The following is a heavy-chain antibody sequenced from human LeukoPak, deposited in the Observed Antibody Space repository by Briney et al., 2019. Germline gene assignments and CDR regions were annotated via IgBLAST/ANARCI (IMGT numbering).Heavy chain of an antibody. V-gene: IGHV3-30*02. CDR1: GFTFSSYG. CDR2: IRYDGSNK. J-gene: IGHJ4*02. D-gene: IGHD2-21*02. Sequence: GGSLRLSCAASGFTFSSYGMHWVRQAPGKGLEWVAFIRYDGSNKYYTDSVKGRFTISRDNPKNTLYLQLNSLRAEDTAVHYCAKELESDESYWGQGTLVTVSS. CDR3: AKELESDESY.